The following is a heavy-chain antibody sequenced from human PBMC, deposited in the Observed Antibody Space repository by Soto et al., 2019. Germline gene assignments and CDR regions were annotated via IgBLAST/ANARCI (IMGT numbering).Heavy chain of an antibody. CDR1: GGTFSSYA. CDR2: IIPIFGTA. D-gene: IGHD6-6*01. Sequence: ASVKVSCKASGGTFSSYAISWVRQAPGQGLEWMGGIIPIFGTANYAQKFQGRVTITADKSTSTAYMELSSLRSEDTAVYYCARAALGRSNPFDYWGQGTLVTVSS. CDR3: ARAALGRSNPFDY. J-gene: IGHJ4*02. V-gene: IGHV1-69*06.